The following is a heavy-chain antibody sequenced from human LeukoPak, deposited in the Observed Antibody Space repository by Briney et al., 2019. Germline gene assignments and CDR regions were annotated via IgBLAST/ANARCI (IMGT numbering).Heavy chain of an antibody. Sequence: GGSLTLSCSASGFTFSGYAMHWVRQAPGKGLEYVSAISSNGGSTHYADSVKGRFTISRDNSKNTLYLQMSSLRAEDTAVYYCVKDHGYSSAWYVRGLDYWGQGTLVTVSA. D-gene: IGHD6-19*01. CDR3: VKDHGYSSAWYVRGLDY. J-gene: IGHJ4*02. CDR1: GFTFSGYA. CDR2: ISSNGGST. V-gene: IGHV3-64D*09.